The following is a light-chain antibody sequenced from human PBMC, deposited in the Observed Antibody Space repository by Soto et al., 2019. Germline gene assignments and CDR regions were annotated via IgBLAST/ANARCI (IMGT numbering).Light chain of an antibody. CDR1: SSNIGAGYD. J-gene: IGLJ2*01. CDR2: GNS. Sequence: QSVLTQPPSVSGAPGQRVTISCTGSSSNIGAGYDVHWYQQLPGTAPKLLIYGNSNRPSGVPDRFSGSKSGTSASLAITGLQAEDEAVYYCQSYDSSLSGYVVFGGGSTLTVL. V-gene: IGLV1-40*01. CDR3: QSYDSSLSGYVV.